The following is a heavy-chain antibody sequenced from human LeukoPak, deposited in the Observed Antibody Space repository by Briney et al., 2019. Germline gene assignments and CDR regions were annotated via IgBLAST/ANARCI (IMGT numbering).Heavy chain of an antibody. CDR3: ARGGYSYGYPYMDV. CDR2: IYYSGST. Sequence: SETLSLTCTVFGGSISSYYWSWIRQPPGKGLEWIGYIYYSGSTNYNPSLKSRATISVDTSKNQFSLKLSSVTAADTAVSYCARGGYSYGYPYMDVWGKGTTVTVSS. V-gene: IGHV4-59*01. CDR1: GGSISSYY. J-gene: IGHJ6*03. D-gene: IGHD5-18*01.